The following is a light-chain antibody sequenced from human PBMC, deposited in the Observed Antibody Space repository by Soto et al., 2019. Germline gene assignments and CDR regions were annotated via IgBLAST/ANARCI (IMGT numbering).Light chain of an antibody. Sequence: QSVLTQPASVSGSPGQSITISCTGTSSGVGGYNYVSWYQQHPGKAPKLMIYEVSNRPSGVSNRFSGSKSGNTASLTISGLQAEDEADYYCSSYTSSSTLEGYVFGTGTKVTVL. J-gene: IGLJ1*01. CDR1: SSGVGGYNY. CDR3: SSYTSSSTLEGYV. V-gene: IGLV2-14*01. CDR2: EVS.